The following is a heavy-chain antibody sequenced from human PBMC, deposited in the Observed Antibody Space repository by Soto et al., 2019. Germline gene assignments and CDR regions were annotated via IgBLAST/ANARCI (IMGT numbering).Heavy chain of an antibody. Sequence: SETLSLTCTVSGGSISSYYWSWIRQPPGKGLEWIGYIYYSGSTNYNPSLKSRVTISVDTSKNQFSLKLSSVTAADTAVYYCARVQGYYDFWSGYYNGPGWFDPWGQGTLVTVSS. CDR1: GGSISSYY. V-gene: IGHV4-59*01. CDR3: ARVQGYYDFWSGYYNGPGWFDP. J-gene: IGHJ5*02. CDR2: IYYSGST. D-gene: IGHD3-3*01.